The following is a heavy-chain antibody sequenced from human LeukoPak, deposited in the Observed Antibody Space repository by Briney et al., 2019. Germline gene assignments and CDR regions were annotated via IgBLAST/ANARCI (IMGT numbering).Heavy chain of an antibody. CDR3: ARGRVYEGLPLSFYFDY. J-gene: IGHJ4*02. CDR2: INPNSGGT. Sequence: GASVKVSCKASGYTFTGYYMHWVRQAPGQGLEWMGRINPNSGGTNYAQKFQGRVTMTRNTSISTAYMELSSLRSEDTAVYYCARGRVYEGLPLSFYFDYWGQGTLVTVSS. V-gene: IGHV1-2*06. D-gene: IGHD3-16*01. CDR1: GYTFTGYY.